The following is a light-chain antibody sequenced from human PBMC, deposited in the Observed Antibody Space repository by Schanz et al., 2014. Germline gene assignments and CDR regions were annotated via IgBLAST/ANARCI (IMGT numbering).Light chain of an antibody. CDR2: EVN. CDR1: SSDVGAYRY. Sequence: QSALTQPPSASGSPGQSVTISCTGTSSDVGAYRYVSWYQQHPGKAPKLMISEVNKRPSGVPDRFSGSKSGNTASLTVSGLQAEDEADYHCSSHTAITTAVVFGGGTKLTVL. J-gene: IGLJ2*01. CDR3: SSHTAITTAVV. V-gene: IGLV2-8*01.